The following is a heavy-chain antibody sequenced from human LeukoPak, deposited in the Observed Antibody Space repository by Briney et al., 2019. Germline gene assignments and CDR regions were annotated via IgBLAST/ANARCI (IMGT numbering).Heavy chain of an antibody. Sequence: ASVKVSCKASGYTFTSYAMHWVRQAPGQRLEWMGWINAGNGNTKYPQKFQGRVTITRDTSASTAYMELSSLRSEDTAVYYCAVHYDFWSGYYKAPLYYWGQGTLVTVSS. CDR3: AVHYDFWSGYYKAPLYY. J-gene: IGHJ4*02. CDR2: INAGNGNT. D-gene: IGHD3-3*01. CDR1: GYTFTSYA. V-gene: IGHV1-3*01.